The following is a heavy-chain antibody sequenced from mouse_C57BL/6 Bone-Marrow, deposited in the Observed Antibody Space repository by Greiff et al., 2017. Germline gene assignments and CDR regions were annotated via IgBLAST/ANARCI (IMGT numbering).Heavy chain of an antibody. CDR1: GYTFTSYW. Sequence: VQLQQSGAELGKPGASVKLSCKASGYTFTSYWMHWVKQRPGQGLEWIGMIHPNSGSTNYNEKFKSKATLTVDKSSSTAYMQLSSLTSEDSAVYYCASAAQARSYFDYWGQGTTLTVSS. V-gene: IGHV1-64*01. J-gene: IGHJ2*01. CDR3: ASAAQARSYFDY. D-gene: IGHD3-2*02. CDR2: IHPNSGST.